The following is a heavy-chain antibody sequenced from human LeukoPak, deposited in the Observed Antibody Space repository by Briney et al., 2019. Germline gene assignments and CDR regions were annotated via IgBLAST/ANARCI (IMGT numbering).Heavy chain of an antibody. D-gene: IGHD2-15*01. CDR2: MKEDGTQI. CDR1: GFTFNTYS. Sequence: GRSLRLSCVASGFTFNTYSMVWVRQAPGRGLEWVARMKEDGTQIHYVDSVKGRFTISRDNAKNSVYLQMNSLRAEDTAVYYCARERWYLDYWGQGTLVTVSS. CDR3: ARERWYLDY. J-gene: IGHJ4*02. V-gene: IGHV3-7*05.